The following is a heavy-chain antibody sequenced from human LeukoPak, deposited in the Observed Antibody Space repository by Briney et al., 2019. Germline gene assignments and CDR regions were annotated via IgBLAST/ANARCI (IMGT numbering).Heavy chain of an antibody. Sequence: ASVKVSCKASGGTFSSYAISWVRQAPGQGLEWMGGIIPIFGTANYAQKFQGRVTITADESTSTAYMELSSLRAEDTALYYCAIGRISARPGLDYWGQGTLVTVSS. CDR1: GGTFSSYA. CDR3: AIGRISARPGLDY. J-gene: IGHJ4*02. CDR2: IIPIFGTA. V-gene: IGHV1-69*13. D-gene: IGHD6-6*01.